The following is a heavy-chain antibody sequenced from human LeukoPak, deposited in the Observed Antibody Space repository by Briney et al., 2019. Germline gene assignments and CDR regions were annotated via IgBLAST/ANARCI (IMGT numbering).Heavy chain of an antibody. Sequence: GASVKVSCKASGYTFTSYYMHWVRQAPGQGLEWMGIINPSGGSTSYAQKFQGRVTMTRDMSTSTVYMELSSLRSEDTAVYYCAREKWRERWELEYFDYWGQGTLVSVSS. D-gene: IGHD1-26*01. J-gene: IGHJ4*02. CDR2: INPSGGST. CDR1: GYTFTSYY. CDR3: AREKWRERWELEYFDY. V-gene: IGHV1-46*01.